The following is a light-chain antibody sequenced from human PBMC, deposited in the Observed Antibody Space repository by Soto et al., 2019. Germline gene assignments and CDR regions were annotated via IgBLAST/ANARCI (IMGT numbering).Light chain of an antibody. Sequence: DIQLTKTPSTLSASVGDEVTITCRASQTISRWLAWYQQKPGRAPKLLIYDASTLESGVPSRFSGSGSETEFTLTISRLQPDDFATYFCHSRAFGQGTRL. CDR2: DAS. V-gene: IGKV1-5*01. J-gene: IGKJ5*01. CDR1: QTISRW. CDR3: HSRA.